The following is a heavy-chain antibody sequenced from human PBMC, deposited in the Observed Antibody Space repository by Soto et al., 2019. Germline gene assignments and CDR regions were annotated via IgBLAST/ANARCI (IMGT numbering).Heavy chain of an antibody. Sequence: GESLKISCKGSGYSFTSYWIDWVRQMPGKGLGWMGIIYPGDSDTRYSPSFQGQVTISADKSISTAYLQWSSLKASATAMYYCARDPYYDFWNDYYTPDYYYYGMDVWGQGTTVTVSS. CDR2: IYPGDSDT. CDR3: ARDPYYDFWNDYYTPDYYYYGMDV. CDR1: GYSFTSYW. D-gene: IGHD3-3*01. V-gene: IGHV5-51*01. J-gene: IGHJ6*02.